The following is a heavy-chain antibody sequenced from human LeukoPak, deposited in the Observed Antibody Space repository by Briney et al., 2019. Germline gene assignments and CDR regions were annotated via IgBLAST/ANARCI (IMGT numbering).Heavy chain of an antibody. CDR1: GYTFTSYD. CDR2: MKPKSGNT. Sequence: ASVKVSFKASGYTFTSYDINWVRQATGQGLEWMGWMKPKSGNTGYAQKFQGRVTMTRDTSISTAYMELGSLRSEDTAVYYCARVTGSIDYWGQGTLVTVSS. V-gene: IGHV1-8*01. CDR3: ARVTGSIDY. D-gene: IGHD1-26*01. J-gene: IGHJ4*02.